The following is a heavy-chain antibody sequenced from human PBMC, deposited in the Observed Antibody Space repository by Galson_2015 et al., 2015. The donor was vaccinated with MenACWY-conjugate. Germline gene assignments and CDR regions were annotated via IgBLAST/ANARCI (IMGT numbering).Heavy chain of an antibody. CDR2: IYPGDSDT. CDR1: GYSFTSYW. J-gene: IGHJ4*02. Sequence: QSGAGVKKPGEALMISCKGSGYSFTSYWIGWVRQMPGEGLEWMGIIYPGDSDTRYSPSFQGQVTISGDKSISTAYLHCSSLKASDTAIFYCARIGPYYESGGYHSSAFDSWGQGTLVTVSS. V-gene: IGHV5-51*01. D-gene: IGHD3-22*01. CDR3: ARIGPYYESGGYHSSAFDS.